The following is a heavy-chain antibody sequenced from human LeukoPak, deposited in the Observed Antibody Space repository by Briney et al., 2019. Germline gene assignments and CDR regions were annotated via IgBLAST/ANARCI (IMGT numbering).Heavy chain of an antibody. CDR1: GFTINRYS. Sequence: GGNLRFSCAASGFTINRYSMNWVRQAPGKGLEWVSSLSSTSTYTYYPDSVKGRFTISRDNAQNSLYLQMNSLRAEDTAVYYCVRDLEYSSSTVSGRSFDYWGQGTLVTVSS. CDR3: VRDLEYSSSTVSGRSFDY. D-gene: IGHD6-6*01. V-gene: IGHV3-21*01. J-gene: IGHJ4*02. CDR2: LSSTSTYT.